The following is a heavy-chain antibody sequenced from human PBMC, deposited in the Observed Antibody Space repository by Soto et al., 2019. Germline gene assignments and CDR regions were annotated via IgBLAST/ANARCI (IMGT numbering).Heavy chain of an antibody. J-gene: IGHJ4*02. CDR1: GYSFTNYR. CDR2: IYPADSNT. Sequence: GESLKISCKGFGYSFTNYRIGGVRQMPGKGLEWVGFIYPADSNTRYSPSFEGQVTISIDKSIGTAYLQWSSLKASDTAMYYCAKSQSSGWFYWGQGALVTVSS. D-gene: IGHD6-19*01. V-gene: IGHV5-51*01. CDR3: AKSQSSGWFY.